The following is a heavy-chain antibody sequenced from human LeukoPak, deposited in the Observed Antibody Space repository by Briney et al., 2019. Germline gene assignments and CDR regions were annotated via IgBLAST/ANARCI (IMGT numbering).Heavy chain of an antibody. D-gene: IGHD1-1*01. CDR3: AKGRELDDGVFDS. J-gene: IGHJ4*02. Sequence: GGPVRLPCTACGFPFSSLAMTWVRHAPGRGLQWVSTIRSNRYTRYNAESVKGRFTISRDNSKNTLYLELNSLRVEDTVTFCCAKGRELDDGVFDSWGQGAMVTVCS. CDR2: IRSNRYTR. CDR1: GFPFSSLA. V-gene: IGHV3-23*01.